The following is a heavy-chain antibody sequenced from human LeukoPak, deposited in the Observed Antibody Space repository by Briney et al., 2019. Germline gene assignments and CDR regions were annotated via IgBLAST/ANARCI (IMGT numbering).Heavy chain of an antibody. J-gene: IGHJ4*02. D-gene: IGHD3-10*01. CDR1: GGSFSGYY. CDR2: INHSGST. V-gene: IGHV4-34*01. Sequence: PSETLSLTCAVYGGSFSGYYWSWIRQPPGKGLEWIGEINHSGSTNYNPSLKNRVTISVDTSKNQFSLKLSSVTAADTAVYYCARAYYGSGSSNWGQGTLVTVSS. CDR3: ARAYYGSGSSN.